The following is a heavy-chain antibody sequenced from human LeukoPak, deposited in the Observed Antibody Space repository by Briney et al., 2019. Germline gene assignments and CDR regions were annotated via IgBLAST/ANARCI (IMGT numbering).Heavy chain of an antibody. CDR3: ARAGGSYGDSEYYFDY. CDR2: IIPIFGTA. V-gene: IGHV1-69*06. Sequence: ASVKVSCKASGCTFSSYAISWVRQAPGQRLEWMGGIIPIFGTANYAQKFQGRVTITADKSTSTAYMELSSLRSEDTAVYYCARAGGSYGDSEYYFDYWGQGTLVTVSS. CDR1: GCTFSSYA. D-gene: IGHD1-26*01. J-gene: IGHJ4*02.